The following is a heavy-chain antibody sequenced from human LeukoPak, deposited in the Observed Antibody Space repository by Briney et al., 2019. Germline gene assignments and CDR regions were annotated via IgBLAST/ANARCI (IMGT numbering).Heavy chain of an antibody. J-gene: IGHJ4*02. Sequence: GRSLRLSCAASRFTFSSYGMHWVRQAPGKGLEWVAVISYDGSNKYYADSVKGRFTISRDNSKNTLYLQMNSLRAEDTAVYYCAKQEDGLDYWGQGTLVTVSS. V-gene: IGHV3-30*18. CDR1: RFTFSSYG. D-gene: IGHD5-24*01. CDR3: AKQEDGLDY. CDR2: ISYDGSNK.